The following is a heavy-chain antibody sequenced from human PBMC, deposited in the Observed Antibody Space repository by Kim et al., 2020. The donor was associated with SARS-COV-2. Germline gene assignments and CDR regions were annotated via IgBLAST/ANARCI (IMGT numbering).Heavy chain of an antibody. Sequence: SVKVSCKASGGTFSSYAISWVRQAPGQGLEWMGGIIPIFGTANYAQKFQGRVTITADESTSTAYMELSSLRSEDTAVYYCARAGGAARPTIYYYYGMDVWGQGTTVTVSS. J-gene: IGHJ6*02. CDR2: IIPIFGTA. D-gene: IGHD6-6*01. V-gene: IGHV1-69*13. CDR3: ARAGGAARPTIYYYYGMDV. CDR1: GGTFSSYA.